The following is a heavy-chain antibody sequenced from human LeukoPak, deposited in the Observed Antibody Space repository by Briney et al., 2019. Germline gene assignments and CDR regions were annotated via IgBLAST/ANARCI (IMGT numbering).Heavy chain of an antibody. CDR1: GFTFSSYA. CDR2: ISGSGGST. Sequence: LRLSCAASGFTFSSYAMSWVRQAPGKGLEWVSAISGSGGSTYYADSVKGRFTISRDNSKNTLYLQINSLRAEDTAVYYCAKASAMIVVVSKHFDYWGQGTLVTVSS. CDR3: AKASAMIVVVSKHFDY. D-gene: IGHD3-22*01. J-gene: IGHJ4*02. V-gene: IGHV3-23*01.